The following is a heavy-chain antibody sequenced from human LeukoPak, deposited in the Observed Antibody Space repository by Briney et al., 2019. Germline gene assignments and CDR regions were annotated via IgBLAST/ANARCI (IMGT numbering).Heavy chain of an antibody. CDR3: ARVVSDYYGSGRRGTGLYYFDY. V-gene: IGHV4-59*08. CDR2: IYYSGST. CDR1: GGSISSYY. J-gene: IGHJ4*02. Sequence: SETLSLTCTVPGGSISSYYWSWIRQPPGKGLEWIGYIYYSGSTNYNPSLKSRVTISVDTSKNQFSLKLSSVTAADTAVYYCARVVSDYYGSGRRGTGLYYFDYWGQGTLVTVSS. D-gene: IGHD3-10*01.